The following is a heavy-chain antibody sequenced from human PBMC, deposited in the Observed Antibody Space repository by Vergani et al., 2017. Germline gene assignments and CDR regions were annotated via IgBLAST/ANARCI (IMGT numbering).Heavy chain of an antibody. Sequence: QVQLVQSGAEVKKPGSSVKVSCKASGGTFSSYAISWVRQAPGQGLEWMGGIIPIFGTANYAQKFQGRVTMTTDTSTSTAYMELRSLRSDDTAVYYCARDASWYDSSLRFDPWGQGTLVTVSS. J-gene: IGHJ5*02. CDR1: GGTFSSYA. D-gene: IGHD3-22*01. CDR3: ARDASWYDSSLRFDP. V-gene: IGHV1-69*06. CDR2: IIPIFGTA.